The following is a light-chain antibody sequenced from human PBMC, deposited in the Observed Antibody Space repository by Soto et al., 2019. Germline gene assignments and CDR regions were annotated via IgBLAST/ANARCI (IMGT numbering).Light chain of an antibody. Sequence: IHMTPSPSSLSASLGHRASMTCRASQDIRKDLAWYQQKPGKAPQILIYGASTLQTGVASRFSGSGSATDFTLTISSLQPEDFATYYCIQDYNYPLTFGGGTKVDIK. CDR3: IQDYNYPLT. V-gene: IGKV1-6*01. CDR1: QDIRKD. CDR2: GAS. J-gene: IGKJ4*01.